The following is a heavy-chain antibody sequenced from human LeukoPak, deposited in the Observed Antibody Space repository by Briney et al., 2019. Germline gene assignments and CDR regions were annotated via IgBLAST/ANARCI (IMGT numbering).Heavy chain of an antibody. CDR3: ASMADTAMVDPYYFDY. CDR1: GFTFSSYW. D-gene: IGHD5-18*01. Sequence: GGSLRLSCAASGFTFSSYWMSWVRQAPGKGLEWVANIKQDGSEKYYVDSVKGRFTISRDNAKNSLYLQMNSLRAEDTAVYYCASMADTAMVDPYYFDYWGQGTLVTVSS. V-gene: IGHV3-7*01. J-gene: IGHJ4*02. CDR2: IKQDGSEK.